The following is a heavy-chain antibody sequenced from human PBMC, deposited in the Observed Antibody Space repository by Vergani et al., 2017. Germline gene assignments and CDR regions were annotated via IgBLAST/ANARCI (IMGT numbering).Heavy chain of an antibody. J-gene: IGHJ6*02. D-gene: IGHD2-8*01. CDR2: ISYDGSNK. V-gene: IGHV3-30*18. CDR3: AKDHYCTNGVCYPREDYYYYGMDV. CDR1: GFTFSSYG. Sequence: QVQLVESGGGVVQPGRSLRLSCAASGFTFSSYGMHWVRQAPGKGLEWVAVISYDGSNKYYADSVKGRFTISRDNSKNTLYLQMNSLRAEDTAVYYCAKDHYCTNGVCYPREDYYYYGMDVWGQGTTVTVSS.